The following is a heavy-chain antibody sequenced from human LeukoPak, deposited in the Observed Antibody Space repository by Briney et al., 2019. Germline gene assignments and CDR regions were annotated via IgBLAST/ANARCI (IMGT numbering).Heavy chain of an antibody. J-gene: IGHJ4*02. CDR1: GYSISSGYY. V-gene: IGHV4-38-2*01. Sequence: PSETLSLTCAVSGYSISSGYYWGWIRQPPGKGLEWIGSIYHSGSTYYNPSLKSRVTLSVDTSKNQFSLKLSSVTAADTAVYYCARYYYDSSGYSTADTDYWGQGTLVTVSS. CDR2: IYHSGST. CDR3: ARYYYDSSGYSTADTDY. D-gene: IGHD3-22*01.